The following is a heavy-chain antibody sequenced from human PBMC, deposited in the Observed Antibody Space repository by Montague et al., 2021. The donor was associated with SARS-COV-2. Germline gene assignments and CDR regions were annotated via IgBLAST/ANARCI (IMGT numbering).Heavy chain of an antibody. CDR1: GASISNPTYS. D-gene: IGHD1-26*01. Sequence: TLSLTCTVSGASISNPTYSWGWIRQPAGKELEWIGRMFTSGSTTYNPSLKSRVTISVDTFKNQFSLRLNSVTAADTAVYYCVREGGSMTFDYWGQGILVTVSS. CDR3: VREGGSMTFDY. CDR2: MFTSGST. V-gene: IGHV4-61*02. J-gene: IGHJ4*02.